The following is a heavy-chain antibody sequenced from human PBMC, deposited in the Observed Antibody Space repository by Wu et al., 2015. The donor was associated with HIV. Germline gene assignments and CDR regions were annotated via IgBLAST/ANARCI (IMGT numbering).Heavy chain of an antibody. CDR1: GYTFTEYY. V-gene: IGHV1-2*02. CDR3: TKDYGIVGSTLPEYFQH. Sequence: QVQVLQSGAEVKKPGASVMVSCKASGYTFTEYYIYWVRQAPGQGLEWMGWINPNSGGSKSPQKFQGRVTMTRDTSVSTVYLELTRLKFDDTAIYYCTKDYGIVGSTLPEYFQHWGQGTLVTVSS. CDR2: INPNSGGS. J-gene: IGHJ1*01. D-gene: IGHD1-26*01.